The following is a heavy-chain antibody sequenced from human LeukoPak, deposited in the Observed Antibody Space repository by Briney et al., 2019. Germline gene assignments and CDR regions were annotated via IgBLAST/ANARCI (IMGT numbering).Heavy chain of an antibody. CDR2: LKSKSNGGTT. J-gene: IGHJ3*01. CDR3: TTMHYAAFYV. V-gene: IGHV3-15*01. CDR1: GVTLSNAW. D-gene: IGHD3-16*01. Sequence: GGSLRLSCAASGVTLSNAWVTWVRQAPGKGLEWVGRLKSKSNGGTTDYAAPVKGRFTISRDDSKNTLYLQMNDLKAEDTAVYYCTTMHYAAFYVWGQGTMVTVSS.